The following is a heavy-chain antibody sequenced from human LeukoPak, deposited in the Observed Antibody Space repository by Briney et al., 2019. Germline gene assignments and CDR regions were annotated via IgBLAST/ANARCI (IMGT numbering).Heavy chain of an antibody. J-gene: IGHJ4*02. D-gene: IGHD6-13*01. Sequence: GGSLRLSCAASGFTFSSYWMSWVRQAPGKGLEWVANIKQDGSEKYYVDSVKGRFTISRDNAKNSLYLQMNSLRAEDTAVYYCARDLGYSSSCFDYWGQGTLVTVSS. CDR2: IKQDGSEK. CDR1: GFTFSSYW. CDR3: ARDLGYSSSCFDY. V-gene: IGHV3-7*01.